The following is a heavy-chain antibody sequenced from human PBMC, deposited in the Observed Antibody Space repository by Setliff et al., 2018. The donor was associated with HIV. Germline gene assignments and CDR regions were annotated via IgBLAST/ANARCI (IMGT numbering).Heavy chain of an antibody. V-gene: IGHV4-59*10. D-gene: IGHD3-22*01. CDR1: GGSFSDCY. CDR2: IYTSGST. J-gene: IGHJ5*02. Sequence: SETLSLTCGIYGGSFSDCYWSWIRQPPGKGLEWIGRIYTSGSTNYNPSLKSRVTMSVDTSNNQFSLKLSSVTAADTAVYYCARENGWLFGWFDPWGQGTPVTVSS. CDR3: ARENGWLFGWFDP.